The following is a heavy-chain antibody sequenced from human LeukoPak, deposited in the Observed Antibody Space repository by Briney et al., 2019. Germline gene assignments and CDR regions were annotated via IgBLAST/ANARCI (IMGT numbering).Heavy chain of an antibody. J-gene: IGHJ4*02. CDR2: IYSGGST. CDR3: ATEEF. V-gene: IGHV3-53*01. D-gene: IGHD3-10*01. Sequence: GGSLRLSCAASGFTVSSNYMTCVPQAPGKGLEWVSVIYSGGSTYYADYVKGRFTISRDNSKNTLYLQMNPLRAEDTAVYYCATEEFWGQGTLVTVSS. CDR1: GFTVSSNY.